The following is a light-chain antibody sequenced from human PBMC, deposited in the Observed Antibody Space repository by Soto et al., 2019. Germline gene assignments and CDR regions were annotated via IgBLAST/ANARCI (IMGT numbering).Light chain of an antibody. Sequence: DIQMTQSPSTLSAPVGDRVTITCRASQSISSWLAWYQQKPGKAPKLLIYKASSLASGVPSRFSGSGSGTEFTLTISSLQPDDFAAYYCLQYNSFRTFGQGTKVDIK. CDR3: LQYNSFRT. V-gene: IGKV1-5*03. CDR1: QSISSW. CDR2: KAS. J-gene: IGKJ1*01.